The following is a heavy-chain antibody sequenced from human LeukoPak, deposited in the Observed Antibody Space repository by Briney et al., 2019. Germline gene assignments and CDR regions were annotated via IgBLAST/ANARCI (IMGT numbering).Heavy chain of an antibody. J-gene: IGHJ5*02. CDR2: INHSGST. CDR3: ARGIGGYSYGPADWFDP. Sequence: SETLSLTCAVYGGSFSGYYWSWIRQPPGKGLEWIGEINHSGSTNYNPSLKSGVTISVDTSKNQFSLKLSSVTAADTAVYYCARGIGGYSYGPADWFDPWGQGTLVTVSS. D-gene: IGHD5-18*01. V-gene: IGHV4-34*01. CDR1: GGSFSGYY.